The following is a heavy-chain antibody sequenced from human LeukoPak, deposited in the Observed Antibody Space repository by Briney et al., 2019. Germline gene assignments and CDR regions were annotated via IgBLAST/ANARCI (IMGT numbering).Heavy chain of an antibody. V-gene: IGHV4-38-2*02. CDR1: GYSISSGYY. Sequence: SETVSLTCTVSGYSISSGYYWGWIRQPPGKGLEWIGSIYHSGSTYYNPSLKSRVTISVDTSKNQFSLKLSSVTAADAAVYYCARVLGGSGSPNWFDPWGQGTLVTVSS. J-gene: IGHJ5*02. CDR3: ARVLGGSGSPNWFDP. D-gene: IGHD3-10*01. CDR2: IYHSGST.